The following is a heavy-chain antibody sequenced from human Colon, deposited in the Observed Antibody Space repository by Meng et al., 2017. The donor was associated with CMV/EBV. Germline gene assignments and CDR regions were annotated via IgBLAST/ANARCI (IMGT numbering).Heavy chain of an antibody. V-gene: IGHV4-61*01. D-gene: IGHD5-18*01. J-gene: IGHJ4*02. Sequence: GSLRLSCSVSGGSVSSGSDYWSWIRQSPGKGLEWIGYIYFSGSTNYDPTLRSRVTISADTSKNQFSLTLRSVTPADTAVYYCARGIRYSYGLSFDFWGQGTLVTVSS. CDR1: GGSVSSGSDY. CDR3: ARGIRYSYGLSFDF. CDR2: IYFSGST.